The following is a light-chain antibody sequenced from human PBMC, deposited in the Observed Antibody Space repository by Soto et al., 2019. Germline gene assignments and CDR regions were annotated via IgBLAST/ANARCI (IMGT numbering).Light chain of an antibody. CDR2: GAS. V-gene: IGKV3-15*01. CDR1: QSVSSN. J-gene: IGKJ1*01. Sequence: EIVMTQSPATLSVSPGERATLSCRASQSVSSNLAWYQQKPGQAPRLLIYGASTRATGIPARFGGSGSGTDFTLTISSLQSEDFAVYYCQQYNLWPQTFGQGPNVEIK. CDR3: QQYNLWPQT.